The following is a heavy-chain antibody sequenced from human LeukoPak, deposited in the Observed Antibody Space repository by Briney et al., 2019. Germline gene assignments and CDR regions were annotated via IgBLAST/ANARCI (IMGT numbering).Heavy chain of an antibody. CDR1: GDSITGYY. CDR3: ARDKREPRYAFDI. V-gene: IGHV4-39*07. Sequence: PSETLSLTCSVSGDSITGYYWGWIRQPPGKGLEWIGNIYYTGNTYYNSSLKSRVTISLDKSKNQFSLKLSSVTAADTAVYYCARDKREPRYAFDIWGQGTMVTVSS. D-gene: IGHD1-26*01. CDR2: IYYTGNT. J-gene: IGHJ3*02.